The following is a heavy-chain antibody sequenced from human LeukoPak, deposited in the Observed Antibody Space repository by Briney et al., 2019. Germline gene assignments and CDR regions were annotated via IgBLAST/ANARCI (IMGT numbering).Heavy chain of an antibody. Sequence: ASVKVSCKASGYTFTGYYMHWGRQAPGQGLEWMGWINPNSGGTNYAQKFQGRVTMTRDTSISTAYMELSRLRSDDTAVYYCARGKWVASQGYYYMDVWGKGTTVTVSS. CDR3: ARGKWVASQGYYYMDV. V-gene: IGHV1-2*02. CDR1: GYTFTGYY. D-gene: IGHD2-15*01. J-gene: IGHJ6*03. CDR2: INPNSGGT.